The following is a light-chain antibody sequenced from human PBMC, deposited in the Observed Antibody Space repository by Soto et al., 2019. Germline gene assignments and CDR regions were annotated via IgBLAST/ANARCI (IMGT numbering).Light chain of an antibody. Sequence: EIVMTQSPGTLSVSTGEGATLSCRASQSVDSNLAWYQQKPGQAPRLLIYGASTRPTGIPDRFSGSGSGTGFTLTISSLQPDDFATYYCQHYNSYSEAFGQGTKVDLK. V-gene: IGKV3D-15*01. CDR3: QHYNSYSEA. CDR2: GAS. J-gene: IGKJ1*01. CDR1: QSVDSN.